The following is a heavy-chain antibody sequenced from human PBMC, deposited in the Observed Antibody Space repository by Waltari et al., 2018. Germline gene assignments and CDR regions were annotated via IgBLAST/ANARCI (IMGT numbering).Heavy chain of an antibody. J-gene: IGHJ3*02. CDR1: GYSISSGYY. Sequence: QVQLQESGPGLVKPSETLSLTCAVSGYSISSGYYWGWIRQPPGKGLEWIGSIYHSGSTYDNPSLKSRVTISVDTSKNQFSLKLSSVTAADTAVYYCAIQGDYRDAFDIWGQGTMVTVSS. V-gene: IGHV4-38-2*01. CDR3: AIQGDYRDAFDI. CDR2: IYHSGST. D-gene: IGHD4-17*01.